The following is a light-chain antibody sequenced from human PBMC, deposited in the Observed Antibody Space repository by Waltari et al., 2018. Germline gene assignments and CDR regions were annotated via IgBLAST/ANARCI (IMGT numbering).Light chain of an antibody. J-gene: IGLJ2*01. CDR2: DVS. CDR1: SSDVGGYNY. V-gene: IGLV2-14*01. Sequence: QSALTQPASVSGSPGQSITISCTGTSSDVGGYNYVSWYQQLPAKAPKLMIYDVSSRPSGVSNRFSGSKSGNTASLTISGLQTEDEADYYCSSYTSSSIYVVFGGGTTLTVL. CDR3: SSYTSSSIYVV.